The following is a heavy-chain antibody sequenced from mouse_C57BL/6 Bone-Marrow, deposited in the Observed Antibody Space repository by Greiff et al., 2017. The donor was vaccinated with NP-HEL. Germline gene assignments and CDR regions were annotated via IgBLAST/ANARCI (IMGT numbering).Heavy chain of an antibody. CDR3: ARSIYYDYADDPCYAMDY. CDR1: GFTFPDYY. CDR2: IRNKANGYTT. D-gene: IGHD2-4*01. Sequence: EVQLVESGGGLVQPGGSLSLSCASSGFTFPDYYMSWVRQPPGKALEWLGFIRNKANGYTTEYSASVKGRFTISRDNSQSILYLQMNALRAEDSATYYCARSIYYDYADDPCYAMDYWGQGTSVTVSS. V-gene: IGHV7-3*01. J-gene: IGHJ4*01.